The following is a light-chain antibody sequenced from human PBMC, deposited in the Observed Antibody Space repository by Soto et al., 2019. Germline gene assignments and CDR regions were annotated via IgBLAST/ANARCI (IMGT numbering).Light chain of an antibody. J-gene: IGKJ2*01. V-gene: IGKV1-9*01. Sequence: DIQVTQSPSFLSASVGDRVTITCRASQGISSYVAWYQQKPGKVPKALIYAASTLQSGVPSRFSGSGSGTEFTLTISSLKPEDFATYYCQQLNSYPYAFGQGNKLEIK. CDR1: QGISSY. CDR2: AAS. CDR3: QQLNSYPYA.